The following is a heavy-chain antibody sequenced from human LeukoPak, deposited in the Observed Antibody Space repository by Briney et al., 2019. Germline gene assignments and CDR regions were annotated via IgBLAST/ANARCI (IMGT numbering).Heavy chain of an antibody. V-gene: IGHV3-23*01. CDR3: ARISSSWTWDLDY. CDR2: ISGSGGST. J-gene: IGHJ4*02. CDR1: GFTFSSYA. D-gene: IGHD6-13*01. Sequence: GGSLRLSCAASGFTFSSYAMSWVRQAPGKGLEWVSAISGSGGSTYYADSVKGRFTISRDNSKSTLYLQMNSLRAEDTAVYYCARISSSWTWDLDYWGQGTLVTVSS.